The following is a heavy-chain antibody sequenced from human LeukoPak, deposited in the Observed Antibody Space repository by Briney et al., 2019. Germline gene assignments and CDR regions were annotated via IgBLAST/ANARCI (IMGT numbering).Heavy chain of an antibody. J-gene: IGHJ4*02. CDR1: GFSLTHDA. Sequence: PGASLRLSRAASGFSLTHDAIHWVRQAPGKGLEWVAVASKDGVTKFYRDSVNGRFTISTDSSKNTVYLQMTGLGSEDTAIYYCAADRWPGAPDYLDSWGQGTLVTVSS. V-gene: IGHV3-30*03. CDR2: ASKDGVTK. CDR3: AADRWPGAPDYLDS. D-gene: IGHD4-23*01.